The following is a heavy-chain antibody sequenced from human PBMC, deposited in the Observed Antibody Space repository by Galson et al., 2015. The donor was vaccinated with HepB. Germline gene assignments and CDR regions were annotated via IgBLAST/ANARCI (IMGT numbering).Heavy chain of an antibody. CDR3: ARSSGDNWNLDAFDI. D-gene: IGHD1-7*01. J-gene: IGHJ3*02. CDR2: IIPILGIA. Sequence: SVKVSCKASGGTFSSYAISWVRQAPGQGLEWMGGIIPILGIANYAQKFQGRVTITADKSTSTAYMELSSLRSEDTAVYYCARSSGDNWNLDAFDIWGQGTMVTVSS. CDR1: GGTFSSYA. V-gene: IGHV1-69*10.